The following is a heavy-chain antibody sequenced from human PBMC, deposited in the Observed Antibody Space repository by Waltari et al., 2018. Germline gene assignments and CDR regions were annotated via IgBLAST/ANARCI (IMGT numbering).Heavy chain of an antibody. V-gene: IGHV4-39*01. J-gene: IGHJ5*02. CDR3: ARHWKRNGYRFDP. D-gene: IGHD5-12*01. CDR2: IYYSGST. Sequence: QLQLQESGPGLVKPSETLSLTCTVSGDSISSSRYYWGWIRQSPGKGLEWIGSIYYSGSTYYNPTLKSRVTISGDTSKNQFSLKLSAVTDADTAVYYCARHWKRNGYRFDPWGQGTLVTVSS. CDR1: GDSISSSRYY.